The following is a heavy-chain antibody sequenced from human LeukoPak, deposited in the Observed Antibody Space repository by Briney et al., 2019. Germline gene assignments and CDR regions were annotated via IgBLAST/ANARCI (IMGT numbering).Heavy chain of an antibody. CDR1: GYTFTSYG. D-gene: IGHD3-9*01. V-gene: IGHV1-18*01. Sequence: GASVKVSCKASGYTFTSYGISWVRQAPGQGLEWMGWISAYNGNTNYAQKLQGRVTMTTDTSTSTAYMELRSLRSDDTAVYYCARDGGLRYFDLSDYFDYWGQGTLVTVSS. J-gene: IGHJ4*02. CDR3: ARDGGLRYFDLSDYFDY. CDR2: ISAYNGNT.